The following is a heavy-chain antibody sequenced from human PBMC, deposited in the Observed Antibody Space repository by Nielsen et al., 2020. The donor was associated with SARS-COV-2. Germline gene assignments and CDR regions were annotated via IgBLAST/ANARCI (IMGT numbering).Heavy chain of an antibody. CDR3: RSSSPDYGMDV. V-gene: IGHV3-74*01. D-gene: IGHD6-6*01. CDR2: INSDGSST. J-gene: IGHJ6*02. Sequence: GESLKISCAASGFTFSSYWMHWVRQAPGKGLVWVSRINSDGSSTSYADSVKGRFTISRDNAKNTLYLQMNSLRAEDTALYYCRSSSPDYGMDVWGQGTTVTVSS. CDR1: GFTFSSYW.